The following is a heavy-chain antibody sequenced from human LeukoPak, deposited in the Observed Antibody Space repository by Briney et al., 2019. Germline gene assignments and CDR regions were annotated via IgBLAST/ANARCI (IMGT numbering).Heavy chain of an antibody. CDR3: ARSLGYCSGGSCYHHHFGY. CDR2: IYTSGST. CDR1: GGSISSGSYY. V-gene: IGHV4-61*02. Sequence: SETLSLTCTVSGGSISSGSYYWSWIRQPAGKGLEWIGRIYTSGSTNYNPSLKSRVTISVDTSKNQFSLKLSSVTAADTAVYYCARSLGYCSGGSCYHHHFGYWGQGTLVTVSS. J-gene: IGHJ4*02. D-gene: IGHD2-15*01.